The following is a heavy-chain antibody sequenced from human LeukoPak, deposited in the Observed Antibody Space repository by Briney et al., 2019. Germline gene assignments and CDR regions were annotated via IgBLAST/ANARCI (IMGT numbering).Heavy chain of an antibody. V-gene: IGHV3-7*01. CDR1: GFTFSDYW. Sequence: PGGSLRLSCTASGFTFSDYWMTWVRQAPGKGPEWVANIKQDGSQRYYVDSVRGRFTISRHNAKNSLFLQMNGLRAEDTAVYYCARRGGSSSRRSPIDYWGQGTLVTVSS. J-gene: IGHJ4*02. CDR3: ARRGGSSSRRSPIDY. CDR2: IKQDGSQR. D-gene: IGHD6-6*01.